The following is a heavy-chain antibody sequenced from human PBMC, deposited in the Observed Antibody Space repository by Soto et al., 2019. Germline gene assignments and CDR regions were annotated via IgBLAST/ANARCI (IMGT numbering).Heavy chain of an antibody. CDR3: ARNDYDYVWESPGGDAFDI. CDR1: GGSISSGDYY. V-gene: IGHV4-30-4*01. D-gene: IGHD3-16*01. CDR2: IYSTGST. Sequence: QVQLQESGPGLVKPSQTLSLTCTVSGGSISSGDYYWNWIRQPPGKGLEWIGFIYSTGSTYYNPSLKSRRTISVDMSKNPFSLKWTSVTAADTAVYYCARNDYDYVWESPGGDAFDIWGQGTMVTVSS. J-gene: IGHJ3*02.